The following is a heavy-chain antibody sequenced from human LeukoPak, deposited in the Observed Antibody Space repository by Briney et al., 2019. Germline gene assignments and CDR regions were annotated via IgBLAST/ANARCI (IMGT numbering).Heavy chain of an antibody. CDR2: ISWNSGSI. J-gene: IGHJ4*02. V-gene: IGHV3-9*01. CDR1: GFTFDDYA. D-gene: IGHD3-10*01. Sequence: PGGSLRLSCAASGFTFDDYAMHWVRQAPGKGLEWVSGISWNSGSISYADSVKGRFTISKDNAKNSLYLQMNSLRAEDTALYYCAKGKYYGSGSYYDYWDQGTLVTVSS. CDR3: AKGKYYGSGSYYDY.